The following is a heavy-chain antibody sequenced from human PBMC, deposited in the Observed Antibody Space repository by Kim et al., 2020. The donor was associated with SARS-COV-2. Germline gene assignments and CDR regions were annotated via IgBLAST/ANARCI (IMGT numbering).Heavy chain of an antibody. CDR1: GGSISSYY. Sequence: SETLSLTCTVSGGSISSYYWSWIRQPPGKGLEWIGYIYYSGSTNYNPSLKSRVTISVDTSKNQFSLKLSSVTAADTAVYYCARSNYYGSGFDPWGQGTLVTVSS. J-gene: IGHJ5*02. CDR2: IYYSGST. V-gene: IGHV4-59*13. CDR3: ARSNYYGSGFDP. D-gene: IGHD3-10*01.